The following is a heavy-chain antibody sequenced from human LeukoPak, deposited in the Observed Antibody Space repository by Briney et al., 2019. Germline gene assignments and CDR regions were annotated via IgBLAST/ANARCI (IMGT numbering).Heavy chain of an antibody. CDR1: GFTFRSYW. V-gene: IGHV3-7*01. J-gene: IGHJ4*02. Sequence: GGSLRLSCAASGFTFRSYWMSWVRQAPGKGLEWVANIKQDGSEKYYVDSVKGRFTISRDNAKNSLYLQMNSLRAEDTAVYYCARDGFLEKWDYYDSSGYSDYWGQGTLVTVSS. CDR2: IKQDGSEK. CDR3: ARDGFLEKWDYYDSSGYSDY. D-gene: IGHD3-22*01.